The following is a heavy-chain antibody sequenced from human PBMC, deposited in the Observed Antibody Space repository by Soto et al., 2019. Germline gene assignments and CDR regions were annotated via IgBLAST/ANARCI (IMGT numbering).Heavy chain of an antibody. J-gene: IGHJ4*02. CDR2: ISASGGAT. CDR1: RFTFTSYA. V-gene: IGHV3-23*01. Sequence: LRLSCVASRFTFTSYAMSWVRQAPGKGLEWVAAISASGGATIHADSVKGRLTISRDNSKNTLCLQMNSLRAEDTAVYYCAKDVEGGSLFRGAFDYWGQGTQVTVSS. CDR3: AKDVEGGSLFRGAFDY. D-gene: IGHD1-26*01.